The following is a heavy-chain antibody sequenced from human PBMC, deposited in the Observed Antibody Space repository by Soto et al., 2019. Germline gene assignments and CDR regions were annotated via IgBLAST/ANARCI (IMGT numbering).Heavy chain of an antibody. J-gene: IGHJ6*02. CDR1: GHTFTSYG. CDR3: ARDPSYYGMDV. Sequence: ASVKGSSKASGHTFTSYGIIWERQAPGQGLEWMGWISAYNGNTNYAQKLQGRVTMTTDTSTSTAYMELRSLRSDDTAVYYCARDPSYYGMDVWGQGTTVTVSS. V-gene: IGHV1-18*01. CDR2: ISAYNGNT.